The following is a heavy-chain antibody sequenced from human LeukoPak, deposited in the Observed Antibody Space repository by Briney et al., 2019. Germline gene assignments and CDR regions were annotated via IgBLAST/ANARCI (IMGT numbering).Heavy chain of an antibody. CDR2: IYTSGST. CDR3: AKGGTYGGGADY. CDR1: GGSISSGSYY. J-gene: IGHJ4*02. Sequence: PSQTLSLTCTVSGGSISSGSYYWSWIRQPAGKGLEWIGRIYTSGSTNCNPSLNSRVTISLDTSNNQVSLRLSSVTAADTAVYYCAKGGTYGGGADYWGQGTLVTVSS. D-gene: IGHD1-26*01. V-gene: IGHV4-61*02.